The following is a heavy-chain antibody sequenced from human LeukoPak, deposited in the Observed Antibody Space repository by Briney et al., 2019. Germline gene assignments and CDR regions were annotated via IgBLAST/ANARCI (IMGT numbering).Heavy chain of an antibody. CDR3: ARAGAYYYDSSGYYY. D-gene: IGHD3-22*01. J-gene: IGHJ4*02. Sequence: ASVKVSCKASGGTFSSYAISWVRQAPGQGLEWMGRIIPILGIANYAQKFQGRVTITADKSTSTAYMELSSLRSEDTAVYYCARAGAYYYDSSGYYYWGQGTLVTVSS. V-gene: IGHV1-69*04. CDR1: GGTFSSYA. CDR2: IIPILGIA.